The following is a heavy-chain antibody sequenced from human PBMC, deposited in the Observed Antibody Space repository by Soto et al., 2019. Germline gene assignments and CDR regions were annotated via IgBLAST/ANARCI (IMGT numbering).Heavy chain of an antibody. CDR1: GFTVSSNY. Sequence: LSLTCAASGFTVSSNYMSWVRQAPGKGLEWVSVIYSGGSTYYADSVKGRFTISRDNSKNTLYLQMNSLRAEDTAVYYCAREPLPDYGGNGDYWGQGTLVTVSS. CDR3: AREPLPDYGGNGDY. D-gene: IGHD4-17*01. V-gene: IGHV3-66*02. CDR2: IYSGGST. J-gene: IGHJ4*02.